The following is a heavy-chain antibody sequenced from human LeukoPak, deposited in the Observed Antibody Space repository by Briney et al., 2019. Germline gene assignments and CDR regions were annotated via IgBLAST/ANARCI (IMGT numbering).Heavy chain of an antibody. Sequence: PSETLSLTCTVSDGSISSSSYYWGWIRQPPGKGLEWIGSIYYSGSTYYNPSLKSRVTISVDTSKNQFSLKLSSVTAADTAVYYCARGGNYYPYTFDYWGQGTLVTVSS. J-gene: IGHJ4*02. V-gene: IGHV4-39*07. CDR1: DGSISSSSYY. D-gene: IGHD3-22*01. CDR2: IYYSGST. CDR3: ARGGNYYPYTFDY.